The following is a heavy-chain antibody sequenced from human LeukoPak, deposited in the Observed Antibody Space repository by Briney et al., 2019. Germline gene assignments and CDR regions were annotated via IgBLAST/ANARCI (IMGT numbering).Heavy chain of an antibody. CDR1: GGTFSSYA. CDR3: ARVGEGGYPYYYYMDV. V-gene: IGHV1-69*05. J-gene: IGHJ6*03. CDR2: IIPIFGTA. D-gene: IGHD3-16*01. Sequence: SVKGSCKASGGTFSSYAISWVRQAPGQGLEWMGGIIPIFGTANYAQKFQGRVTITTDESTSTAYMELSSLRSEDMAVYYCARVGEGGYPYYYYMDVWGKGTTVTVSS.